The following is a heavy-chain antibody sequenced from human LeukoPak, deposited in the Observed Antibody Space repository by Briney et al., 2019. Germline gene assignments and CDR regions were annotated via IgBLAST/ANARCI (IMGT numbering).Heavy chain of an antibody. V-gene: IGHV4-38-2*01. D-gene: IGHD4-11*01. CDR3: ASLRTRTRTTVYFDY. CDR1: GYSISSGYY. Sequence: SETLSLTCAVSGYSISSGYYWGWIRQPPGKGLEWIGSIYHSGSTYYNPFLKSRVTISVDTSKNQFSLKLSSVTAADTAVYYCASLRTRTRTTVYFDYWGQGTLVTVSS. CDR2: IYHSGST. J-gene: IGHJ4*02.